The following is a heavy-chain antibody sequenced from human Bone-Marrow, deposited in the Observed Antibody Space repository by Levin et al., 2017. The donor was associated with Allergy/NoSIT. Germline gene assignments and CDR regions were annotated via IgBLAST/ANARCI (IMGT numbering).Heavy chain of an antibody. Sequence: AGGSLRLSCAASGFTFNDYAMHWVRQAPGKGLEWVAVIWSDGNDKSFADSVKGRFTISRDNSKNSLFLQMNSLRAEDTAVYYCATDSSRWSPKYYFDYWGQGTLVTVSS. D-gene: IGHD3-22*01. V-gene: IGHV3-33*01. CDR3: ATDSSRWSPKYYFDY. CDR1: GFTFNDYA. CDR2: IWSDGNDK. J-gene: IGHJ4*02.